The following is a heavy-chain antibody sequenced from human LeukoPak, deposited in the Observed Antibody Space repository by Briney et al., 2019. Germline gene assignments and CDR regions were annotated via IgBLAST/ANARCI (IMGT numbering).Heavy chain of an antibody. CDR1: GYTFTSYY. CDR2: INPSGGST. CDR3: ARAERFRYYYDSSGYYDP. Sequence: ASVTVSCKASGYTFTSYYMHWVRQAPGQGLEWMGLINPSGGSTSYAQKFQGRVTMTRDTSTSTVYMELSSLRSEDTAVYYCARAERFRYYYDSSGYYDPWGQGTLVTVSS. D-gene: IGHD3-22*01. J-gene: IGHJ5*02. V-gene: IGHV1-46*01.